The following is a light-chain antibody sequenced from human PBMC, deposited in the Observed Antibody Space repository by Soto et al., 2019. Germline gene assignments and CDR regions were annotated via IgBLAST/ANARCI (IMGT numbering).Light chain of an antibody. CDR2: AAS. Sequence: EIVLTQSPGTLSLSPGERATLSCRASQSIITNYLAWYRQKPGQAPRLLIYAASSRATGIPDRFSGSGSGTDFTLTISSLQSEDFAVYYCQQYNNWPWTFGQGTKVDIK. J-gene: IGKJ1*01. CDR1: QSIITNY. CDR3: QQYNNWPWT. V-gene: IGKV3-20*01.